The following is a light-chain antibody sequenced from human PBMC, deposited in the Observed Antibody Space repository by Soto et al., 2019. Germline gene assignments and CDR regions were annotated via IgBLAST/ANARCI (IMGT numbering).Light chain of an antibody. CDR3: SSYTSSSTLV. CDR2: EVS. J-gene: IGLJ2*01. Sequence: QSALTQPASVSGSPGQSITISCTGTSSDVGGYNYVSWYQQHPGKAPKLMIYEVSNRPTGVSNRFSGSKSGSTASLTISGLHAEDEADYYCSSYTSSSTLVFGGGTKVTVL. CDR1: SSDVGGYNY. V-gene: IGLV2-14*01.